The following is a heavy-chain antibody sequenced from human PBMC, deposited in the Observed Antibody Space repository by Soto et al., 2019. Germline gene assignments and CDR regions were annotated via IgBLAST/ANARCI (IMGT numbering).Heavy chain of an antibody. D-gene: IGHD2-2*02. Sequence: QITLKESGPALVKPTQTLTLTCTFSGFSLSTSGVGVGWIRQPPGEALEWLALIYWDDDKRYSSSLKSRLTITKDTSKNQVFLTMTNVDPVDTATYYCAHRPALGYCSTSSCYRPYYFDYWGQGTRVTVSP. CDR2: IYWDDDK. CDR3: AHRPALGYCSTSSCYRPYYFDY. V-gene: IGHV2-5*02. J-gene: IGHJ4*02. CDR1: GFSLSTSGVG.